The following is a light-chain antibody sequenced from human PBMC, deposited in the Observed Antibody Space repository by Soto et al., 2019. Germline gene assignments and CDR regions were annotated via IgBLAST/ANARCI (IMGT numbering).Light chain of an antibody. CDR2: AAT. CDR1: QTINYY. CDR3: QENSKIAGI. Sequence: DIEVTQSPASLSASVGDRVTITCWANQTINYYLNWYQKKPGKAPRLLIYAATSLQSGVPSRFSGSGSGTDFTLTIFALQPEDFAAYYCQENSKIAGIFGQGTKVEVK. V-gene: IGKV1-39*01. J-gene: IGKJ1*01.